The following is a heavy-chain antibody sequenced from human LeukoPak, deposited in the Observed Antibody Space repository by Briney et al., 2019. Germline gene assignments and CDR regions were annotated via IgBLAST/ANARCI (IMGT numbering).Heavy chain of an antibody. CDR3: ARVTLSGGPVAAYFDY. J-gene: IGHJ4*02. V-gene: IGHV3-66*01. D-gene: IGHD6-19*01. CDR1: GFTVSSNY. CDR2: IYSGGST. Sequence: GGSLRLSCAASGFTVSSNYMTWVRQAPGKGLEWVSVIYSGGSTYYADSVKGRFTLSRDNSKNTLFLQMNSLRAEDTAVYYCARVTLSGGPVAAYFDYWGQGTLVTVSS.